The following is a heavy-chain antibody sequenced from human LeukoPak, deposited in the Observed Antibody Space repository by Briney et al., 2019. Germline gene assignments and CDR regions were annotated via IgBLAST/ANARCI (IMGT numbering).Heavy chain of an antibody. CDR2: IKQDGSEE. Sequence: GGSLRLSCVASEFRFGRDWISWVRQAPGKGLEWVACIKQDGSEEYYVGSVRGRFTVSVDNGKNSLYLQMSSLRAEDTARYYCATLDSTKSVFWGRGTAVTVSS. V-gene: IGHV3-7*01. D-gene: IGHD2-2*01. CDR1: EFRFGRDW. J-gene: IGHJ1*01. CDR3: ATLDSTKSVF.